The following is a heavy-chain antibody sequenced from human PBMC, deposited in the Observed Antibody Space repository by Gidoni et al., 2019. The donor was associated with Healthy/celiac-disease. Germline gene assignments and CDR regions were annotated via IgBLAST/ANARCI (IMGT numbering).Heavy chain of an antibody. CDR2: IFSNDEK. Sequence: QVTLKESGPVLVKPTETLTLTCTVSGFSLSHARMGVSWIRQPPGKALEWVDHIFSNDEKSYSTSLKSRLTISKDTSKSQVVLTMTNMDPVDTATYYCARMQTGYSRRNAFDIWGQGTMVTVSS. V-gene: IGHV2-26*01. D-gene: IGHD6-13*01. CDR1: GFSLSHARMG. J-gene: IGHJ3*02. CDR3: ARMQTGYSRRNAFDI.